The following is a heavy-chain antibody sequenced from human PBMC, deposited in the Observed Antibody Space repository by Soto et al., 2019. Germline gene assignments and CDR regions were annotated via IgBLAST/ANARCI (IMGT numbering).Heavy chain of an antibody. D-gene: IGHD3-10*01. J-gene: IGHJ4*02. CDR1: GFTFSSYV. V-gene: IGHV3-23*01. CDR3: AKDAGGDFDY. Sequence: GGSLRPSCAASGFTFSSYVMSWVRQATGKGLEWVSAISGSGGSTYHADSVRGRFTISRDNSKNTLDLQMNSLRAEDTAVYYCAKDAGGDFDYWGQGTLLTVSS. CDR2: ISGSGGST.